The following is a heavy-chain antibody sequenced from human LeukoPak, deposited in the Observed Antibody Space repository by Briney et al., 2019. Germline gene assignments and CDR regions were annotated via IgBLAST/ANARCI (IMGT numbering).Heavy chain of an antibody. Sequence: PSETLSLTCAVYGRSFSGYYWTWIRQPPGKGLEWIGEINHSGSTNYNASLKSRVTISIDTSKNQFSLRLSSVTAADTAVYYCAPRGDIEHSYGYGKWFDPWGQGTRVTVSS. CDR2: INHSGST. D-gene: IGHD3-16*01. V-gene: IGHV4-34*01. CDR3: APRGDIEHSYGYGKWFDP. CDR1: GRSFSGYY. J-gene: IGHJ5*02.